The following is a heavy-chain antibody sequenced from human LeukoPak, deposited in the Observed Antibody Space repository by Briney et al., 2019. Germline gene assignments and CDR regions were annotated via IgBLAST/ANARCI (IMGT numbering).Heavy chain of an antibody. CDR3: ARDFADSSGSHAFDI. J-gene: IGHJ3*02. D-gene: IGHD6-19*01. V-gene: IGHV3-11*01. Sequence: GGSLRLSCAASGFTFSDYYMSWIRQAPGKGLEWVSYINSSGSTIYYADSVKGRFTISRDNAKNSLYLQMNSVRAEDTALYYCARDFADSSGSHAFDIWGQGTMVTVSS. CDR2: INSSGSTI. CDR1: GFTFSDYY.